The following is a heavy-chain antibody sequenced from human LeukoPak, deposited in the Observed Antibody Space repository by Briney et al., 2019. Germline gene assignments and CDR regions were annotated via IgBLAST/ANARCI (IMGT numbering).Heavy chain of an antibody. CDR3: AGLDILTGYYNIDY. V-gene: IGHV4-31*03. Sequence: PSQTLSLTCTVSGGSISSGGYYWSWIRQHPGKGLEWIGYIYYSGSTYYNPSLKSRVTISVDTSKNQFSLKLSFVTAADTAVYYCAGLDILTGYYNIDYWGQGTLVTVSS. J-gene: IGHJ4*02. CDR1: GGSISSGGYY. CDR2: IYYSGST. D-gene: IGHD3-9*01.